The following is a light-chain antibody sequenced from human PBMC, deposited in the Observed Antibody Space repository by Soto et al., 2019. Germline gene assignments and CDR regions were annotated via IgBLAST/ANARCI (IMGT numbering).Light chain of an antibody. CDR2: DVS. CDR1: SSDVGGYNY. J-gene: IGLJ2*01. V-gene: IGLV2-11*01. CDR3: CSYAGSYTVV. Sequence: QSALTQPRSVSGSPGQSVTISCTGTSSDVGGYNYVSWYQQHPGKAPKLLIYDVSKRPSGVPDRFSASKSGNTASLTISGLQAEDEAYYYCCSYAGSYTVVFGGGTKLTVL.